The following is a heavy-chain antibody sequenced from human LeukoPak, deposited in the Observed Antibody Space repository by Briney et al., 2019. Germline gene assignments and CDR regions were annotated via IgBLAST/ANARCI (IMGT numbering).Heavy chain of an antibody. V-gene: IGHV3-23*01. CDR1: GFTFTSYS. CDR2: ISGGGGST. Sequence: TGGSLRLSCAASGFTFTSYSMSWVRQAPGKGLEWVSTISGGGGSTYYADSVKGRFTISRDNSKNTLYLQMNSLRAEDTAVYYCAKDAKQLWYAFDYWGQGTLVTVSS. J-gene: IGHJ4*02. D-gene: IGHD5-18*01. CDR3: AKDAKQLWYAFDY.